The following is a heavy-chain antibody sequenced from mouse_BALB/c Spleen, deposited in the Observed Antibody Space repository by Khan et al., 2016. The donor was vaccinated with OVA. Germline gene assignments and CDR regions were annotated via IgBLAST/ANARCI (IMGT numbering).Heavy chain of an antibody. CDR2: ISYSGGT. D-gene: IGHD1-2*01. V-gene: IGHV3-2*02. Sequence: EVQLQESGPGLVKPSQSLSLTCTVTGYSITSGYAWNWIRQFPGNKLEWMGYISYSGGTSYNPSLKSRISITRDTSKNQFFLQLNSVTTEDTATYYCARGNYCGYDFDYWGQGTPLTVSS. CDR1: GYSITSGYA. CDR3: ARGNYCGYDFDY. J-gene: IGHJ2*01.